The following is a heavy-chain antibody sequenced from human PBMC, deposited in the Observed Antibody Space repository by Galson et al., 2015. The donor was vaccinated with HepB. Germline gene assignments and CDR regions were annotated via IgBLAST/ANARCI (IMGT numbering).Heavy chain of an antibody. J-gene: IGHJ4*02. CDR1: GGSISSHY. Sequence: SETLSLTCSVSGGSISSHYWSWMRQPPGKGLEWIGHIYGGGSTNHNPSLKSRVTMSTDTSNNQFSLRLTSVTAADTAVYYCARHKGNKMPFDYWGRGTLVTVSS. D-gene: IGHD4-23*01. CDR2: IYGGGST. CDR3: ARHKGNKMPFDY. V-gene: IGHV4-59*08.